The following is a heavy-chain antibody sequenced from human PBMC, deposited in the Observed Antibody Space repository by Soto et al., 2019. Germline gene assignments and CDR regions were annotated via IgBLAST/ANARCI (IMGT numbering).Heavy chain of an antibody. CDR2: IYYSGST. CDR1: GGSISSGGYY. Sequence: SETLSLTCTVSGGSISSGGYYWSWIRQHPGKGLEWIGYIYYSGSTYYNPSLKSRVTISVDTSKNQFSLKLSSVTAADTAVYYCERESVYYSDSSGPDYWGQGTLVTVSS. J-gene: IGHJ4*02. D-gene: IGHD3-22*01. CDR3: ERESVYYSDSSGPDY. V-gene: IGHV4-31*03.